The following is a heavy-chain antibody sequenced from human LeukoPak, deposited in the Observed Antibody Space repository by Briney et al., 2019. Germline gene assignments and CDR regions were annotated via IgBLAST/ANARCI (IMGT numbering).Heavy chain of an antibody. V-gene: IGHV4-34*01. CDR3: ARVVESCSSTSCYAGYFQH. J-gene: IGHJ1*01. CDR2: IYHSGST. CDR1: GWSFSGYY. Sequence: PSETLSLTCAVYGWSFSGYYWSWIRQPPGKGLEWIGEIYHSGSTNYNPSLKSRVTISVDTSKNQFSLKLSSVTAADTAVYYCARVVESCSSTSCYAGYFQHWGQGTLVTVSS. D-gene: IGHD2-2*01.